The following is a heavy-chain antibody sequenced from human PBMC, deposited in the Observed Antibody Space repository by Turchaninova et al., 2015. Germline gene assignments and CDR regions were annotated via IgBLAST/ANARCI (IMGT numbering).Heavy chain of an antibody. CDR1: GFTFSSYS. J-gene: IGHJ4*02. D-gene: IGHD3-22*01. CDR2: ISSSSGTI. V-gene: IGHV3-48*02. CDR3: ASSKYYYDSSGYYYFDY. Sequence: VQLVESGGGLVQPGGSLRLSCAASGFTFSSYSMNWVRQAPGKGREWGSYISSSSGTIYYADSVEGRFTISRDNAKNSLYLQMNSLRDEDTAVYYCASSKYYYDSSGYYYFDYWGQGILVTVSS.